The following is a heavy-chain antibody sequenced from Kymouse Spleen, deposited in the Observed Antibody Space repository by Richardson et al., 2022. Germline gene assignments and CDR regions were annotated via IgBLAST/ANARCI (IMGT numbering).Heavy chain of an antibody. V-gene: IGHV3-73*02. CDR1: GFTFSGSA. CDR2: IRSKANSYAT. D-gene: IGHD6-6*01. Sequence: EVQLVESGGGLVQPGGSLKLSCAASGFTFSGSAMHWVRQASGKGLEWVGRIRSKANSYATAYAASVKGRFTISRDDSKNTAYLQMNSLKTEDTAVYYCTRHPEYSSSWGDFDYWGQGTLVTVSS. CDR3: TRHPEYSSSWGDFDY. J-gene: IGHJ4*02.